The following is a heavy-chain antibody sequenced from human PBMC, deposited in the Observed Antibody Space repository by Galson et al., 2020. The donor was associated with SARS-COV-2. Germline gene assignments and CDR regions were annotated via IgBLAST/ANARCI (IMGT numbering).Heavy chain of an antibody. V-gene: IGHV3-21*01. CDR3: ARSIIVADSFDI. J-gene: IGHJ3*02. CDR2: IISSSSSI. Sequence: GGSLRLSCAASGFTFSAYTMNWVRQAPGKGPEWVSSIISSSSSIYYADSVRGRFTISRDNAKNSLYLQMNSLRAEDTAVYYCARSIIVADSFDIWGQGTMVTV. CDR1: GFTFSAYT. D-gene: IGHD5-12*01.